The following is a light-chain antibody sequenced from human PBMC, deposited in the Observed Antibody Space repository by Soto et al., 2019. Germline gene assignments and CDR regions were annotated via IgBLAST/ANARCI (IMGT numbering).Light chain of an antibody. CDR1: QSLLHSDGKTY. CDR3: MQSIQHPFT. CDR2: ELS. J-gene: IGKJ3*01. V-gene: IGKV2D-29*01. Sequence: DIVMTQTPLSLSVTPGQPASMSCKSSQSLLHSDGKTYVYWYLHEPGQPPQILIYELSKRFYGWPERFSGSGSGTDFTLKISRVEAEDVGVYYCMQSIQHPFTFSPGTKVHIK.